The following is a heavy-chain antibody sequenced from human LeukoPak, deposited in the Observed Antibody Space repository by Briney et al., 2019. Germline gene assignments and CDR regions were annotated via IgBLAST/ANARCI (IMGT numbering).Heavy chain of an antibody. J-gene: IGHJ4*02. CDR3: AKWASMQLSNYHFFDY. V-gene: IGHV3-23*01. D-gene: IGHD1-1*01. CDR2: ICGTARST. Sequence: SGGSLRLSCALSGITFRSFAMSWVRPAPDRGLECVSDICGTARSTHYAHSVKSRFTISRDNAKNTLYLLMSSLRADDTAVYYCAKWASMQLSNYHFFDYWGQGALVTVS. CDR1: GITFRSFA.